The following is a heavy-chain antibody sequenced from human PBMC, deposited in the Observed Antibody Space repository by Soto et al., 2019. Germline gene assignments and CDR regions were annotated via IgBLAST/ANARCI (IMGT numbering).Heavy chain of an antibody. Sequence: QVQLVESGGGVVQPGRSLRLSCAASGFTFSNYVLYWVRHAPGKGLEWVAAISYDGSNKHYADSVKGRFTISRDNSKNTLYLQTNSLRAEDTAVYYCVAGDQYYGMGVWGQGTTVTVSS. D-gene: IGHD2-2*01. CDR1: GFTFSNYV. CDR3: VAGDQYYGMGV. V-gene: IGHV3-30-3*01. J-gene: IGHJ6*02. CDR2: ISYDGSNK.